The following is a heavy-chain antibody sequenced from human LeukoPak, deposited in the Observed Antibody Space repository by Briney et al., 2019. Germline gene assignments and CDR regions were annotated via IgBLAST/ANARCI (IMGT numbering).Heavy chain of an antibody. CDR3: ASEGYSYGDIDY. D-gene: IGHD5-18*01. CDR1: GFTFSSYW. V-gene: IGHV3-74*01. Sequence: GGSLRLSCAASGFTFSSYWIHWVRQAPGKGLVWVSRINSDGSSTSYADSVKGRFTISRDNAKNTLYLQMNSLRAEDTAVYYCASEGYSYGDIDYWGQGTLVTVSS. J-gene: IGHJ4*02. CDR2: INSDGSST.